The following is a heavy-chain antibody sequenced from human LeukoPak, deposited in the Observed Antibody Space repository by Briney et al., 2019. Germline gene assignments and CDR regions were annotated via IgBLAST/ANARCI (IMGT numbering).Heavy chain of an antibody. CDR2: INSDGSIT. V-gene: IGHV3-74*01. CDR3: ARDAVDTANAV. D-gene: IGHD5-18*01. CDR1: GFTFTTYW. J-gene: IGHJ6*02. Sequence: GGSLRLSCAASGFTFTTYWVHWVRQAPGKGLVWVSHINSDGSITSYADSVKGRFTISRDNAKNTLYLQMNRLRAEDTAVYYCARDAVDTANAVWGQGTTVTVSS.